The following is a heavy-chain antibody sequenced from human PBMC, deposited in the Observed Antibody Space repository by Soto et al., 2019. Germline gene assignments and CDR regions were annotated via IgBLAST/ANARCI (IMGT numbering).Heavy chain of an antibody. J-gene: IGHJ4*02. CDR1: GFTFDEFG. CDR2: FNCSGSYT. D-gene: IGHD2-8*01. Sequence: GGSLRLSCAASGFTFDEFGMSWVRQVPGKGPEWVSSFNCSGSYTHYADSVKGRFTISRDNSKNTLYLQMNSLRAEDTALYYCAKATRYCTNGVCYAYWGQGTLVTVSS. V-gene: IGHV3-20*04. CDR3: AKATRYCTNGVCYAY.